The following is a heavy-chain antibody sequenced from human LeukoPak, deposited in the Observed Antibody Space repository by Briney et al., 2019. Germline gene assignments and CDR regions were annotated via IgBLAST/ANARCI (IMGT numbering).Heavy chain of an antibody. V-gene: IGHV1-69*05. CDR2: IIPIFGTA. D-gene: IGHD3-9*01. CDR1: GGTFSSYA. CDR3: AGDYDILTGYYHDAFDI. J-gene: IGHJ3*02. Sequence: SVKVSCKASGGTFSSYAMSWVRQAPGQGLEWMGRIIPIFGTANYAQKFQGRVTITTDESTSTAYMELSSLRSEDTAVYYCAGDYDILTGYYHDAFDIWGQGTMVTVSS.